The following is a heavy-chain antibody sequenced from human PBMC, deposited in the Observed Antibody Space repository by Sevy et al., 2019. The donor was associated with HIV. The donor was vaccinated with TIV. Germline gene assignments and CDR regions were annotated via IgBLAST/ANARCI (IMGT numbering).Heavy chain of an antibody. J-gene: IGHJ4*02. CDR1: GFTFTSYA. CDR3: VKDLAYDHTYLDY. Sequence: GGSLRLSCAVSGFTFTSYAMNWVRQAPGKGLEWVSGISGSGGSTYYADSVKGRFTVSRDNSRNTLYLQINSLRAEDTAVYYCVKDLAYDHTYLDYWGQGTLVTVSS. V-gene: IGHV3-23*01. CDR2: ISGSGGST. D-gene: IGHD3-22*01.